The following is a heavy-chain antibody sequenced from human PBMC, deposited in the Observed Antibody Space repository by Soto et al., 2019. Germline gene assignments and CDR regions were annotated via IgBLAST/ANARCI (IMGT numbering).Heavy chain of an antibody. J-gene: IGHJ5*02. CDR3: ARQRPIAADGPGEWFDP. D-gene: IGHD6-13*01. CDR1: GGSISRSSYY. V-gene: IGHV4-39*01. CDR2: IYYSGST. Sequence: QLQLQESGPGLVKPSETLSLTCTVSGGSISRSSYYWGWIRQPPGKGLEWIGSIYYSGSTYYNPSLKSRVTISVDTSKNQFSLKLSSVTAADTAVYYCARQRPIAADGPGEWFDPWGQGTLVTVSS.